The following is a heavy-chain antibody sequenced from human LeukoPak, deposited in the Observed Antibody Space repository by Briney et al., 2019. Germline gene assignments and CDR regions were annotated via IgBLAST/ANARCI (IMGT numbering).Heavy chain of an antibody. CDR1: GFTFRNYG. CDR3: ARDSCSSTSCHMWN. CDR2: VSDSGSSA. J-gene: IGHJ4*02. V-gene: IGHV3-23*01. D-gene: IGHD2-2*02. Sequence: GGSLRLSCAASGFTFRNYGMSWVRQAPGKGLEWVSVVSDSGSSANYADSVKGRFTISRDNSKNTLYLQMNSLRTEDTAVYYCARDSCSSTSCHMWNWGQGTLVTVSS.